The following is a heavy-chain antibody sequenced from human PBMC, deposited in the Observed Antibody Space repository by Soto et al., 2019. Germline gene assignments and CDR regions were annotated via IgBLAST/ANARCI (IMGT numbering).Heavy chain of an antibody. CDR1: GGSFSGYY. CDR3: ARGPRKRGFRYCGMDV. CDR2: INHSGST. D-gene: IGHD3-10*01. V-gene: IGHV4-34*01. Sequence: SETLSLTCAVYGGSFSGYYWSWIRQPPGKGLEWIGEINHSGSTNYNPSLKSRVTISVDTSKNQFSLKLSSVTAADTAVYYCARGPRKRGFRYCGMDVWGQGTTVTVSS. J-gene: IGHJ6*02.